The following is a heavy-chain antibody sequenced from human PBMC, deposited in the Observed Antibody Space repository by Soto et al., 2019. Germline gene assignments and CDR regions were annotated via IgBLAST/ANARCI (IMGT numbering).Heavy chain of an antibody. D-gene: IGHD6-6*01. V-gene: IGHV3-21*01. CDR3: ARGSRSSSVAFDI. CDR2: ISSSSSYI. CDR1: GFTFSSYS. Sequence: EVQLVESGGGLVKPGGSLRLSCAASGFTFSSYSMNWVRQAPGKGLVWVSSISSSSSYIYYADSVKGRFTISRDNAKNELYLQMNSLRAEDTAVYYCARGSRSSSVAFDIWGQGTMVTVSS. J-gene: IGHJ3*02.